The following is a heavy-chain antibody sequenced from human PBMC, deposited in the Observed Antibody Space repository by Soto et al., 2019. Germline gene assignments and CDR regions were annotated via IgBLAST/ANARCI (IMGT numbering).Heavy chain of an antibody. CDR3: ARESGSYYGRRGYYFDY. CDR1: GFTFSSYG. J-gene: IGHJ4*02. CDR2: IWYDGSNK. D-gene: IGHD1-26*01. V-gene: IGHV3-33*01. Sequence: QVQLVESGGGVVQPGRSLRLSCAASGFTFSSYGMHWVRQAPGKGLEWVAVIWYDGSNKYYADSVKGRFTISRDNSKNTLYLQMNSLRAEDTAVYYCARESGSYYGRRGYYFDYWGQGTLVTVSS.